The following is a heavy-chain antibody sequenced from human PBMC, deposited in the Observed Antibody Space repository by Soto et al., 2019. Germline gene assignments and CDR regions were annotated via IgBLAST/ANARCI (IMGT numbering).Heavy chain of an antibody. J-gene: IGHJ4*02. D-gene: IGHD6-19*01. CDR1: GFTFSTYG. Sequence: QVQLVESGGGVVQPGRSLRLSCGASGFTFSTYGMHWVRQAPGEALEWVAVIWNDGSNKYYADSVKGRFTISRDNSKNTLYLQMNTLRAEDTAFYYWARQGSYSSGWNIDYWGQGTLVTVSS. V-gene: IGHV3-33*01. CDR2: IWNDGSNK. CDR3: ARQGSYSSGWNIDY.